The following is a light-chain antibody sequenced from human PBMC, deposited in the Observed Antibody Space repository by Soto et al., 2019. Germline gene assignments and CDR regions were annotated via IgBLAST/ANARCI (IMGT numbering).Light chain of an antibody. Sequence: DIQMTQSPSTLSASVGDRVTITCRASQSISSWLAWFQQKPEKAPSLLIYKASSLESGVPSRFIGTGSGPEFTLTISSLQPDDFATYLCQQYSTSPLTFGGGTKVAIK. CDR2: KAS. CDR3: QQYSTSPLT. CDR1: QSISSW. V-gene: IGKV1-5*03. J-gene: IGKJ4*01.